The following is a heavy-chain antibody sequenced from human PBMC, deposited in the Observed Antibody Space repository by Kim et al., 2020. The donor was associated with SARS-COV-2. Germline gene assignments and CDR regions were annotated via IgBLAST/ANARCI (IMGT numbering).Heavy chain of an antibody. J-gene: IGHJ4*02. D-gene: IGHD3-16*02. CDR2: IYWDDDK. V-gene: IGHV2-5*02. CDR3: AHRYYDYIWGSYRYTGLLYFDY. Sequence: SGPTLVNPTQTLTLTCTFSGFSLSTSGVGVGWIRQPPGKALEWLALIYWDDDKRYSPSLKSRLTITKDTSKNQVVLTMTNMDPVDTATYYCAHRYYDYIWGSYRYTGLLYFDYWAREPWSPSPQ. CDR1: GFSLSTSGVG.